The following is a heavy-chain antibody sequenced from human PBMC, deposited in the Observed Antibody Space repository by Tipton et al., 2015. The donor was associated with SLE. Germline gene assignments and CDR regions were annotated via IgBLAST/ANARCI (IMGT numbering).Heavy chain of an antibody. Sequence: TLSLTCAVYGGPLSICYYSWIRQPPGKGLEWIGEINHSGSTNYNPSLKSRVTISVDTSKNQFSLKLSSVTAADTAVYYCARRGPEGIAAAGTRAFDIWGQGTMVTVSS. CDR3: ARRGPEGIAAAGTRAFDI. CDR1: GGPLSICY. D-gene: IGHD6-13*01. V-gene: IGHV4-34*01. CDR2: INHSGST. J-gene: IGHJ3*02.